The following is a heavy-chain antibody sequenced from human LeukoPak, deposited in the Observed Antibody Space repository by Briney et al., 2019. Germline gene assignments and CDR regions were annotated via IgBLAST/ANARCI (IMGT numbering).Heavy chain of an antibody. V-gene: IGHV4-38-2*01. CDR2: IYHTGSA. D-gene: IGHD2-2*01. CDR1: GYSFTSGHY. Sequence: SETLSLTCSVSGYSFTSGHYWGWIRQPPGKGLEWIANIYHTGSAHYNPSLTSRVTISVDTSKNQFSLKLSSVTAADTAVYYCARYCTSTTCILRGFDYWGQGTLVTVSS. J-gene: IGHJ4*02. CDR3: ARYCTSTTCILRGFDY.